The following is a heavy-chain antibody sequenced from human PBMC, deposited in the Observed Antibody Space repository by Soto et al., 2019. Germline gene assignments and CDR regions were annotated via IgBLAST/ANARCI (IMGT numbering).Heavy chain of an antibody. CDR1: GYAFPHYV. CDR3: ARSGEHALNY. Sequence: QVRLVQSGPEVKKPGASVKVSCKTSGYAFPHYVINWVRQAPGHGLEWMGFSTHTGNTNYAQNFQGRVVFTTVTSTSTAYMEVTGLRSVETAVYYCARSGEHALNYWGQLTPVTVSS. J-gene: IGHJ4*02. D-gene: IGHD1-26*01. CDR2: STHTGNT. V-gene: IGHV1-18*01.